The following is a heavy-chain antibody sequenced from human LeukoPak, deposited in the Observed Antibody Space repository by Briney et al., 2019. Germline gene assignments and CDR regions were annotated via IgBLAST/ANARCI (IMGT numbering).Heavy chain of an antibody. J-gene: IGHJ6*02. V-gene: IGHV3-48*04. CDR3: ARNNGMDV. Sequence: PGGSLRLSCAASGFTFSSYNMNWVRQAPGKGLKWVSYISSSSSIIYYADSVKGRFTISKDNAKNSLYLQMNSLRAEDTALYHCARNNGMDVWGQGTTVIVSS. CDR1: GFTFSSYN. CDR2: ISSSSSII.